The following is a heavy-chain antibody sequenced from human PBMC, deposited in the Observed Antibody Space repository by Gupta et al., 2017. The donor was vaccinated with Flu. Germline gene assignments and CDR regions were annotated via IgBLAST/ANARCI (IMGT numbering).Heavy chain of an antibody. D-gene: IGHD2-2*02. CDR2: INPNRGGT. J-gene: IGHJ4*02. CDR3: ARGLHIVVVPAAISY. Sequence: QLQMVQSGAVAKKPGTSVKVSCKASGYTFTGHYLRWVRQASRAGLKWMGQINPNRGGTNYAQNFQGRVTMTSDTSISTAYRELSRLRSDDTAVYYCARGLHIVVVPAAISYWGQGTRVTVSS. CDR1: GYTFTGHY. V-gene: IGHV1-2*06.